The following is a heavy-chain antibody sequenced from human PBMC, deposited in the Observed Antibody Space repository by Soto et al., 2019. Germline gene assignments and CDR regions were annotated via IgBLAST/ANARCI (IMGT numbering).Heavy chain of an antibody. V-gene: IGHV3-7*01. CDR3: AAGCPPDF. Sequence: EVHLVESGGGLVQPGGSLTLSCAASGFTFSISWMNWVRQAPGKGLEWVANIKGDGSGKSYVDSVKGRFTISRDNAKNSLYLQMNSLRAEDTAVYYCAAGCPPDFWGQGTLVTVSS. D-gene: IGHD2-2*01. CDR1: GFTFSISW. J-gene: IGHJ4*02. CDR2: IKGDGSGK.